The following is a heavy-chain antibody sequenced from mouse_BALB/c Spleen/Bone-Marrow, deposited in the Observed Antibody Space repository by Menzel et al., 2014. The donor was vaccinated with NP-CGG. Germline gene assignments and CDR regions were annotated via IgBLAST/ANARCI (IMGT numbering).Heavy chain of an antibody. CDR1: GFTFSSYG. Sequence: EVVLVESGGGLVQPGGSLKLSCAASGFTFSSYGMSWIRQTPDKRLELVASINSNGGSTYYPDSVKGRFTISRDNAKNTLSLQMSSLKSEDTAMYYCARGNYGNYVDYFDYWGQGTTLTVSS. D-gene: IGHD2-1*01. CDR3: ARGNYGNYVDYFDY. CDR2: INSNGGST. J-gene: IGHJ2*01. V-gene: IGHV5-6-3*01.